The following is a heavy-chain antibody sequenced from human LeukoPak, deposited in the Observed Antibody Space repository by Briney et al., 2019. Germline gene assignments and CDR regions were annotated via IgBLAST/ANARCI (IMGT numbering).Heavy chain of an antibody. D-gene: IGHD3-22*01. CDR1: GFTFSSYW. CDR3: ARDPRGPTTYDSSARDSLDY. Sequence: PGGSLRLSCAASGFTFSSYWMHWVRQAPGKGLVWVSRINSDGSSTSYADSVKGRFTISRDNAKNTLYLQMNSLRAEDTAVYYCARDPRGPTTYDSSARDSLDYWGQGTLVTVSS. V-gene: IGHV3-74*01. J-gene: IGHJ4*02. CDR2: INSDGSST.